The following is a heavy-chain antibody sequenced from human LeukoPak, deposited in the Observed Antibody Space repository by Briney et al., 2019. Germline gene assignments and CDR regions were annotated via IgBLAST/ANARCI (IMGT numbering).Heavy chain of an antibody. CDR2: ISSSSSYI. CDR1: GFTFSSYS. J-gene: IGHJ4*02. D-gene: IGHD3-10*01. Sequence: GGSLRLSCAASGFTFSSYSMNWVRQAPGKGLEWVSSISSSSSYIYYADSVKGRFTISRDNAKNSLYLQMNSLRAEDTALYHCARASYYGSGSYYSPYYFDYWGQGTLVTVSS. CDR3: ARASYYGSGSYYSPYYFDY. V-gene: IGHV3-21*04.